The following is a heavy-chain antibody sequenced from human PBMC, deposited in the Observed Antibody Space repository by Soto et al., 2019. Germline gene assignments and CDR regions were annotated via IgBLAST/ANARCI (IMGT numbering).Heavy chain of an antibody. J-gene: IGHJ4*02. CDR2: ISINSDYT. CDR3: ARGVAMVRGKFDS. Sequence: PGWSLRLSCAASGFTFNSYAMSWVRQAPGKGLEWVSSISINSDYTYYADSLKGRFYISRDNAKNSLYLQMNSLRGEDSAVYYSARGVAMVRGKFDSWGQGIPVTVSS. V-gene: IGHV3-21*01. CDR1: GFTFNSYA. D-gene: IGHD3-10*01.